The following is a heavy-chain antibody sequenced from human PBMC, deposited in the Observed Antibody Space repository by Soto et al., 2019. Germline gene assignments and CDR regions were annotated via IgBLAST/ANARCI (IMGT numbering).Heavy chain of an antibody. CDR1: GFTFISYG. CDR3: AKDWDIVVVTAIRYGMDV. Sequence: QVQLVESGGGVVQPGRSLRLSCAASGFTFISYGMHWVRQAPGKGLEWVSVISYDGSNKYYADSVKGRFTISRDNSKNTLYLQMNSLRAEDTAVYYCAKDWDIVVVTAIRYGMDVWGQGTTVTVSS. CDR2: ISYDGSNK. D-gene: IGHD2-21*02. J-gene: IGHJ6*02. V-gene: IGHV3-30*18.